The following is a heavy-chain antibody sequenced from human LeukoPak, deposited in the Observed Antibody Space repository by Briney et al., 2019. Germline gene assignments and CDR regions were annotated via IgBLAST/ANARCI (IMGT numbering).Heavy chain of an antibody. V-gene: IGHV4-34*01. CDR3: ARRPPGSSSWFHYFDF. J-gene: IGHJ4*02. CDR1: GGSFSVYY. CDR2: INHSGST. Sequence: PSETLSLTCAVYGGSFSVYYWSWISQPPGKGLEWIGEINHSGSTNYNPSLKSRVTISVDTSKNQFSLKLSSVTAADTAVYYCARRPPGSSSWFHYFDFWGQGTLVTVSS. D-gene: IGHD6-13*01.